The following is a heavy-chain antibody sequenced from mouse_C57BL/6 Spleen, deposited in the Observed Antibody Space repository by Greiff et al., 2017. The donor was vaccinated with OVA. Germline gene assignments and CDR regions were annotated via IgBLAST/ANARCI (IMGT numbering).Heavy chain of an antibody. J-gene: IGHJ2*01. V-gene: IGHV1-62-2*01. D-gene: IGHD2-4*01. CDR1: GYTFTEYT. CDR3: ARHEERGYDYDGTFDY. Sequence: VKLMESGAELVKPGASVKLSCKASGYTFTEYTIHWVKQRSGQGLEWIGWFYPGSGSIKYNEKFKDKATLTADKSSSTVYMELSRLTSEDSAVYFCARHEERGYDYDGTFDYWGQGTTLTVSS. CDR2: FYPGSGSI.